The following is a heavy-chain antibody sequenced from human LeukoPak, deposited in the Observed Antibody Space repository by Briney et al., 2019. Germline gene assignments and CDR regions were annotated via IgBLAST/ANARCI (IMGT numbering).Heavy chain of an antibody. CDR3: ARGPSTYYYDSSGYYLDY. Sequence: GGSLRLSCAASGFTSSSYGMSWVRQAPGKGLEWVSAISGSGGSTYYADSVKGRFTISRDNAKNSLYLQMNSLRAEDTAVYYCARGPSTYYYDSSGYYLDYWGQGTLVTVSS. V-gene: IGHV3-23*01. J-gene: IGHJ4*02. CDR2: ISGSGGST. D-gene: IGHD3-22*01. CDR1: GFTSSSYG.